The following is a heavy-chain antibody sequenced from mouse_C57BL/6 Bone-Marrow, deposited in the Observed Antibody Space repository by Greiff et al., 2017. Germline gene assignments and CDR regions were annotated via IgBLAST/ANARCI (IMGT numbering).Heavy chain of an antibody. D-gene: IGHD2-1*01. CDR2: FYPGSGSI. CDR3: ARHGAPIYYGRRRGAMDY. Sequence: VQLQQSGAELVKPEASVKLSCKASGYTFTEYTIHWVKQRSGQGLEWIGWFYPGSGSIKYNEKFKDKATLTADKSSSTVYMELSRLTSEDSAVYFCARHGAPIYYGRRRGAMDYWGQGTSVTVSS. J-gene: IGHJ4*01. CDR1: GYTFTEYT. V-gene: IGHV1-62-2*01.